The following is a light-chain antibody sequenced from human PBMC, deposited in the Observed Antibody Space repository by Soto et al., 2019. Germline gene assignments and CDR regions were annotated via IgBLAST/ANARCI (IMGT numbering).Light chain of an antibody. J-gene: IGLJ3*02. CDR3: WSYTSSDNWV. CDR1: NSDVGGYNY. CDR2: DVS. V-gene: IGLV2-11*01. Sequence: ALTQPRSVSGSPGQSVTISCTGTNSDVGGYNYVSWYQEQPGKAPKLMIYDVSKRPSGVPDRFSGSKSGNTASLTISGLQAEDESDYYCWSYTSSDNWVFGGGTKLTVL.